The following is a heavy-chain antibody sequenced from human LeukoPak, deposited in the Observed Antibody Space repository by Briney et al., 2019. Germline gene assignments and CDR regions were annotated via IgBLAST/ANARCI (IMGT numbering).Heavy chain of an antibody. CDR2: IYYSGST. D-gene: IGHD6-19*01. V-gene: IGHV4-39*01. CDR3: ARHASVSGNWPRPLDS. J-gene: IGHJ4*02. CDR1: GGSISSSSYY. Sequence: SETLSLTCTVSGGSISSSSYYWGWIRQPPGKGLEWIGNIYYSGSTYYNPSLKSRVTISVDASKNQFSLKLTSVTAADTAVYYCARHASVSGNWPRPLDSWGQGSLVTVSS.